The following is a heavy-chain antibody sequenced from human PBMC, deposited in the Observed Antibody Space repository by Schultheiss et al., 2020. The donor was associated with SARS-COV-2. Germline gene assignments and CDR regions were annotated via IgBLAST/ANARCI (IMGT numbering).Heavy chain of an antibody. V-gene: IGHV3-23*01. D-gene: IGHD3-16*01. CDR3: ASTTTFANAFDI. CDR1: GFTFSSYA. J-gene: IGHJ3*02. CDR2: ISGSGGST. Sequence: GESLKISCAASGFTFSSYAMSWVRQAPGKGLEWVSSISGSGGSTYYADSVKGRFTISRDNSKNTLYLQMNSLRAEDTAVYYCASTTTFANAFDIWGQGTMVTVSS.